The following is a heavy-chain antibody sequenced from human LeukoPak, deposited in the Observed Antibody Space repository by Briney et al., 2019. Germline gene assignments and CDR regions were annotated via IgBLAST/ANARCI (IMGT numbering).Heavy chain of an antibody. CDR1: GFTLSTYW. CDR3: ARGSSSGWPDYFDH. V-gene: IGHV3-74*01. J-gene: IGHJ4*02. CDR2: INGDGTNT. Sequence: PGGSLRLSCAASGFTLSTYWMHWVRQAPGKGPLWVSRINGDGTNTPYADFVKGRFTISRDNAKNTLYLQMNSLRAEDTAVYYCARGSSSGWPDYFDHWGQGILVIVSS. D-gene: IGHD6-19*01.